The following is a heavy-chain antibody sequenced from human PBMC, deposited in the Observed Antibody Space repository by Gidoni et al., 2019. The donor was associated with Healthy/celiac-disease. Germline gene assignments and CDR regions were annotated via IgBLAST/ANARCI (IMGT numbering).Heavy chain of an antibody. CDR2: INHSGST. CDR3: ARGNDYGETPQRY. J-gene: IGHJ4*02. CDR1: GGSFSGYY. D-gene: IGHD4-17*01. Sequence: QVQLQQRRAGLLKPSETLSLTRAVYGGSFSGYYLSWIRQPPGKGLEWIGEINHSGSTNYNPSLKSRVTISVDTSKNQFSLKLSSVAAADTAVYYCARGNDYGETPQRYWGQGTLVTVSS. V-gene: IGHV4-34*01.